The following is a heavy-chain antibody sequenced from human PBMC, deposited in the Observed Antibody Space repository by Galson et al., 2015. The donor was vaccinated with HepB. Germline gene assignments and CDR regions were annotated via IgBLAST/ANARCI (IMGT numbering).Heavy chain of an antibody. CDR1: GFTFSNYW. CDR3: AKDWGGSGYSSRFEY. J-gene: IGHJ4*02. D-gene: IGHD3-22*01. Sequence: SLRLSCAASGFTFSNYWMSWVRQAPGKGLEWVANIKHDGSEKYYVDSVKGRFTISRDNAKNSVYLQMNSLRAEDTAVYYCAKDWGGSGYSSRFEYWGQGTLVTVSS. V-gene: IGHV3-7*03. CDR2: IKHDGSEK.